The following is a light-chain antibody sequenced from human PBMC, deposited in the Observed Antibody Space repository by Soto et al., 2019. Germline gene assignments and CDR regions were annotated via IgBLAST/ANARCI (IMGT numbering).Light chain of an antibody. CDR2: DAS. CDR3: QQFNSYPP. V-gene: IGKV1-13*02. Sequence: AIQLTQSPSSLSASVGDRVTITCRASQGISSALAWYQQKPGKAPKLLIYDASSLENGVPSRFSGSGSGTDFTLTISSLQPEDFATYYCQQFNSYPPFGGGTKVEIK. CDR1: QGISSA. J-gene: IGKJ4*01.